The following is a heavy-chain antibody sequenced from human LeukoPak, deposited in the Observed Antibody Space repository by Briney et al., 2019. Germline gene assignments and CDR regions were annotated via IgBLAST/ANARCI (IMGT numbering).Heavy chain of an antibody. Sequence: GGSLRLSCAASGFTFSSYAMDWVRQAPGKGLEWVSCISSTSSDIHYADSVKGRFTISRDNAKNSLYLQMNSLRAEDTALYYCAKDMAAYYYASGNIDYWGQGTLVTVSS. CDR3: AKDMAAYYYASGNIDY. V-gene: IGHV3-21*04. CDR1: GFTFSSYA. CDR2: ISSTSSDI. D-gene: IGHD3-10*01. J-gene: IGHJ4*02.